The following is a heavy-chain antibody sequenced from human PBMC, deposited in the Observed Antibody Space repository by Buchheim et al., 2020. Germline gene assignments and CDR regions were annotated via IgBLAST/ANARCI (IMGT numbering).Heavy chain of an antibody. CDR3: ARGLGAGDY. CDR2: LYHSGTT. V-gene: IGHV4-4*02. CDR1: GGSFSSSFW. J-gene: IGHJ4*02. D-gene: IGHD1-26*01. Sequence: QVQLQESGPGLVKPSGTLSLTCVVSGGSFSSSFWWSWVRQPPGRGLECIGELYHSGTTNYKQSLESRVTISLDKSNKQFSLRLTSVTAADTAVYYCARGLGAGDYWGQGTL.